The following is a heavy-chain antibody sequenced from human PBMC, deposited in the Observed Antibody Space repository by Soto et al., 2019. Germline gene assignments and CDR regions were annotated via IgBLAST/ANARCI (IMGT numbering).Heavy chain of an antibody. CDR1: GYSFTSYW. J-gene: IGHJ3*02. CDR2: IYPGDSDT. CDR3: ATPYYYDSSGYEAAFDI. Sequence: GESLKISCKGSGYSFTSYWIGWVRQMPGKGLEWMGIIYPGDSDTRYSPSFQGQVTISADKSISTAYLQWSSLKASDTAMYYCATPYYYDSSGYEAAFDIWGQGTMVTVSS. D-gene: IGHD3-22*01. V-gene: IGHV5-51*01.